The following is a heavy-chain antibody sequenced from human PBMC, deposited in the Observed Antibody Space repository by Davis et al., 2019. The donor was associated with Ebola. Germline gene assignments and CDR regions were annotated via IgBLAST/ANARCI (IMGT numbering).Heavy chain of an antibody. CDR2: IIPILGIA. J-gene: IGHJ6*04. CDR3: ARGMGV. V-gene: IGHV1-69*02. CDR1: GGTFTSYT. Sequence: AASVKVSCKASGGTFTSYTISWVRQLPGQGLEWMGRIIPILGIASYAQKFQGRVTMTRDTSTSTVYMELSSLRSEDTAVYYCARGMGVWGKGTTVTVSS.